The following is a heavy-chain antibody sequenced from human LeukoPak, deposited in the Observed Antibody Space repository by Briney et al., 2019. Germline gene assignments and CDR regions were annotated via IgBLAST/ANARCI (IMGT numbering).Heavy chain of an antibody. Sequence: PGGSLRLSCAASGFTFSSYWMSWVRQAPGKGLEWVANIKQDGSEKYYVDSVKGRFTIYRDNAKNSLYLQMNSLRAEDTAVYYCARGWYGDYGHDAFDIWGQGTMVTVSS. CDR1: GFTFSSYW. CDR2: IKQDGSEK. V-gene: IGHV3-7*03. CDR3: ARGWYGDYGHDAFDI. J-gene: IGHJ3*02. D-gene: IGHD4-17*01.